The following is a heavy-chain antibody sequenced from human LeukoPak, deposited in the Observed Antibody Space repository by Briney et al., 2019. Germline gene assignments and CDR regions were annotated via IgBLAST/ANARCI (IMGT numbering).Heavy chain of an antibody. D-gene: IGHD1-26*01. Sequence: PGGSLRLSCAASGFTFSSYGMHWVRQAPGKGLEWVAVIWYDGGNKYYADSVKGRFTISRDNSKNTLYLQMNSLRAEDTAVYYCARDLLQGSYSSDAFDIWGQGTMVTVSS. CDR1: GFTFSSYG. CDR2: IWYDGGNK. CDR3: ARDLLQGSYSSDAFDI. V-gene: IGHV3-33*01. J-gene: IGHJ3*02.